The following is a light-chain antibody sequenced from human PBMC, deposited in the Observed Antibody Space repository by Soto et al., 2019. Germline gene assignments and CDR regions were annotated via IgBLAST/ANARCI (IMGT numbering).Light chain of an antibody. CDR3: SSYTSSSLGV. CDR1: GSDVGGYKY. V-gene: IGLV2-14*01. J-gene: IGLJ1*01. CDR2: EVS. Sequence: LTQPASVSGSPGQSITISCTGTGSDVGGYKYVSWYQQHPGKAPKLMIYEVSNRPSGVSNRFSGSKSGITASLTISGLQAEDEADYYCSSYTSSSLGVFGTGTKVTVL.